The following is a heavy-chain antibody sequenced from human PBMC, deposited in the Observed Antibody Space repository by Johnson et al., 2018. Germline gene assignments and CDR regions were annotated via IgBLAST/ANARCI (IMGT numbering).Heavy chain of an antibody. D-gene: IGHD3-16*01. Sequence: QVQLVQSGAEVKKPGASVKVSCKASGYIFINYYLHWVRQAPGQRLEGMGIINPSGGSTSYAQKFQGRVAMTRYTSMSTVYMELSSLRSEDTAVYYCAQIEGVLGAWGGFDIWGQGTIFTVSS. J-gene: IGHJ3*02. V-gene: IGHV1-46*01. CDR2: INPSGGST. CDR3: AQIEGVLGAWGGFDI. CDR1: GYIFINYY.